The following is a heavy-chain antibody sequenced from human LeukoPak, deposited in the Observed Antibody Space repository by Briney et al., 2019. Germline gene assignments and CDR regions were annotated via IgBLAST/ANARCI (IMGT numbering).Heavy chain of an antibody. Sequence: ASVKVSCKASGYTFTSYDINWVRQATGQGLEWMGWMNPNSGNTGYAQKFQGRVTMTRNTSISTAYMELSSLRSEDTAVYYCARGLGAAINYYYYYMDVWGKGTTVTVSS. CDR2: MNPNSGNT. V-gene: IGHV1-8*01. CDR1: GYTFTSYD. CDR3: ARGLGAAINYYYYYMDV. D-gene: IGHD2-2*01. J-gene: IGHJ6*03.